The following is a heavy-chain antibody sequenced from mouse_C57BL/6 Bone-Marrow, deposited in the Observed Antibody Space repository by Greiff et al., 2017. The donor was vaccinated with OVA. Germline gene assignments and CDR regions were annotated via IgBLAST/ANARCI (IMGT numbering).Heavy chain of an antibody. CDR1: GYSITSGYY. CDR2: ISYDGSN. J-gene: IGHJ4*01. D-gene: IGHD4-1*01. CDR3: AKLGRNYAMDY. V-gene: IGHV3-6*01. Sequence: EVKLMESGPGLVKPSQSLSLTCSVTGYSITSGYYWNWIRQFPGNKLEWMGYISYDGSNNYNPSLKNRISITRDTSKNQFFLKLNSVTTEDTATYYCAKLGRNYAMDYWGQGTSVTVSS.